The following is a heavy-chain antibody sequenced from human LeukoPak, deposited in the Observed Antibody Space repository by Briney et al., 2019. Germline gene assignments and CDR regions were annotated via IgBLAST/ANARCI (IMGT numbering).Heavy chain of an antibody. D-gene: IGHD3-10*01. CDR3: ARNLWFGESSDAFDI. CDR1: GYTFTGYY. CDR2: INPNSGGT. J-gene: IGHJ3*02. V-gene: IGHV1-2*02. Sequence: ASVKVSCNASGYTFTGYYMHWVRQAPGQGLEWMGWINPNSGGTNYAQKFQGRVTMTRDTSISTAYMELSRLRSDDTAVYYCARNLWFGESSDAFDIWGQGTMVTVSS.